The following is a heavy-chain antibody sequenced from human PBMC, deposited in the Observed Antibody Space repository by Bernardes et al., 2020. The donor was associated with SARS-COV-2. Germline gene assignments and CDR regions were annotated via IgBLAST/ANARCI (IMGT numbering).Heavy chain of an antibody. Sequence: GRSLRLSCAASGFTFSSYGMSWVRQAPGEGLEWVSGISGGGGSTYYTDSVKGRFTISRDNSKNTLYLQMNSLRAEDTAIYYCAKYISPGITDTFDYWGQGTLVTVSS. J-gene: IGHJ4*02. CDR3: AKYISPGITDTFDY. CDR2: ISGGGGST. D-gene: IGHD1-20*01. V-gene: IGHV3-23*01. CDR1: GFTFSSYG.